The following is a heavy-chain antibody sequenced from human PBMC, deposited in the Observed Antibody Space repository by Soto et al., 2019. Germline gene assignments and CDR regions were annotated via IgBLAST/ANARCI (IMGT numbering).Heavy chain of an antibody. V-gene: IGHV3-23*01. CDR2: ISGSGGST. J-gene: IGHJ4*02. Sequence: GGSLKLSCAASGFTFSSYAMSWVRQAPGKGLEWVSAISGSGGSTYYADSVKGRFTISRDNSKNTLYLQMNSLRAEDTAVYYCAKDTGAYQLLPFDYWGQGTLVTVSS. CDR3: AKDTGAYQLLPFDY. D-gene: IGHD2-2*01. CDR1: GFTFSSYA.